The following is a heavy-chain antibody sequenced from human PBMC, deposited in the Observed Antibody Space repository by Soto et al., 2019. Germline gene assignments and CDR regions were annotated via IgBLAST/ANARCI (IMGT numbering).Heavy chain of an antibody. CDR2: IYSGGST. D-gene: IGHD1-26*01. J-gene: IGHJ4*02. Sequence: GGSLRLSCAASGFTVSSNYMSWVRQAPGKGLEWVSVIYSGGSTYYADSVKGRFTISRDNSKNTLYLQMNSLRAEDTAVYYCASSLTRGVGANAFDYWSQGTLVTVSS. V-gene: IGHV3-66*01. CDR3: ASSLTRGVGANAFDY. CDR1: GFTVSSNY.